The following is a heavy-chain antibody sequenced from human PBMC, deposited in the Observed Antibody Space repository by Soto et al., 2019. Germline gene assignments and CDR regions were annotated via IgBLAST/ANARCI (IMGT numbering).Heavy chain of an antibody. D-gene: IGHD2-15*01. Sequence: SETLSLTGAVSDFFISSGNYWGWIRKPPGKGLEWIGSIFHGGNTYYNPSLKSRVTISVDMSKNQFSLKLNSVTAADTAVYYCARARWYDAFDVWGQGTVVTVSS. CDR1: DFFISSGNY. J-gene: IGHJ3*01. V-gene: IGHV4-38-2*01. CDR3: ARARWYDAFDV. CDR2: IFHGGNT.